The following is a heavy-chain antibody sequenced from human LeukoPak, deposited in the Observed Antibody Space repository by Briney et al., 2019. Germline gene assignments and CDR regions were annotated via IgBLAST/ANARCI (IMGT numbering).Heavy chain of an antibody. J-gene: IGHJ4*02. D-gene: IGHD2/OR15-2a*01. CDR2: ISGSGSST. V-gene: IGHV3-23*01. CDR1: GFTFSNCA. CDR3: AKSCNSGNCYYNY. Sequence: GGSLRLSCAASGFTFSNCAMSWVRQAPEKGLEWVSGISGSGSSTYYADSEKGRFTISRDNSENTLSLQMNSLRADDTAIYYCAKSCNSGNCYYNYWGQGTLVTVSS.